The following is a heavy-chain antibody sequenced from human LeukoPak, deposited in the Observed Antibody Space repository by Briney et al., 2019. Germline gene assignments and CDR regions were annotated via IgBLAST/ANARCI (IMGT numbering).Heavy chain of an antibody. J-gene: IGHJ4*02. CDR1: GFTFDDYA. V-gene: IGHV3-9*03. CDR3: AKDTLRSITGIDY. CDR2: ISWNSGSI. Sequence: PGRSLRLSCAAPGFTFDDYAMHWVRHAPGKGLEWVSGISWNSGSIGYADSVKGRFTISRDNAKNSLYLQMNSLRAEDMALYYCAKDTLRSITGIDYWGQGTLVTVSS. D-gene: IGHD1-20*01.